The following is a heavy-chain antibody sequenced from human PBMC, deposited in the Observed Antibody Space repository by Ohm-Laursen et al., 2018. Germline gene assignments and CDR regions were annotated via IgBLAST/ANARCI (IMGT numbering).Heavy chain of an antibody. Sequence: SLRLSCAVSGFTVSSNYMSWVRQAPGKGLEWVSVIYSGGSTYYADSVKGRFTISRDNSKNTLYLQMNSLRAEDTAVYYCARDLGAARPTSFDYWGQGTLVTVSS. CDR1: GFTVSSNY. J-gene: IGHJ4*02. CDR2: IYSGGST. CDR3: ARDLGAARPTSFDY. V-gene: IGHV3-66*01. D-gene: IGHD6-6*01.